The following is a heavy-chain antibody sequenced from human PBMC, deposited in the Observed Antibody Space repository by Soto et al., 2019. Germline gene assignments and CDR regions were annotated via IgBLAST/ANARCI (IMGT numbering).Heavy chain of an antibody. CDR1: GFTFSGSA. CDR3: SRQASDFWSGKPQYYMDV. Sequence: EVQLVESGGGLVQPGGSLTLSCAASGFTFSGSAMHWVRQASGKGLEWVGRIRSKGNNYATAYGASLKGRFTISRDDSKNTAYLQMNGLNTEDTAVYYCSRQASDFWSGKPQYYMDVWGKGTTVTVSS. V-gene: IGHV3-73*01. D-gene: IGHD3-3*01. J-gene: IGHJ6*03. CDR2: IRSKGNNYAT.